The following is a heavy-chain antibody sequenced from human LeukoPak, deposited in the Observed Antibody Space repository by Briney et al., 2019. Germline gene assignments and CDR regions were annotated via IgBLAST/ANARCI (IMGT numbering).Heavy chain of an antibody. CDR2: MNPNSGNT. D-gene: IGHD3-3*01. J-gene: IGHJ5*02. V-gene: IGHV1-8*01. Sequence: ASVKVSCKASGYTFTSYDISWVRQATGQGLEWMGWMNPNSGNTGYAQKFQGRVTMTRNTSISTAYMELSSLRSEDTAVYYCAIIRYDFWSGYYSSPGKNWFDPWGQGTLVTVSS. CDR3: AIIRYDFWSGYYSSPGKNWFDP. CDR1: GYTFTSYD.